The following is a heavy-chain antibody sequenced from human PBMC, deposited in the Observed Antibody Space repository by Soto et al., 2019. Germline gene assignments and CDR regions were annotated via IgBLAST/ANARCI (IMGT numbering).Heavy chain of an antibody. CDR1: GESINSGGYY. D-gene: IGHD6-6*01. J-gene: IGHJ4*02. Sequence: QVQLQESGPGLVKASQTVSLICSVSGESINSGGYYWSWIRHHPGKGLEWIGYIYDSESAYYNPSLKSRVTISMDTSKNHFAMKLSSVTAADTAVYYCARASSSSSAADYWGQGTLVTVSS. CDR2: IYDSESA. CDR3: ARASSSSSAADY. V-gene: IGHV4-31*03.